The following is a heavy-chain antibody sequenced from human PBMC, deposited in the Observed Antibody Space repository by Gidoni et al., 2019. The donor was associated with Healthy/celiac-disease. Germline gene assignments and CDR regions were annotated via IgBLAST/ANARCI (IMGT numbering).Heavy chain of an antibody. V-gene: IGHV3-15*01. Sequence: EVQLVESGGGLVKPGGSLRLSCAASGFNFSNAWMSWVRQAPGKGLEWGGRIKSKTDGGTTDYAAPVKGRFTISRDDSKNTLYLQMNSLKTEDTAVYYCTTDLNYYDSSGRYWGQGTLVTVSS. CDR1: GFNFSNAW. D-gene: IGHD3-22*01. CDR2: IKSKTDGGTT. J-gene: IGHJ4*02. CDR3: TTDLNYYDSSGRY.